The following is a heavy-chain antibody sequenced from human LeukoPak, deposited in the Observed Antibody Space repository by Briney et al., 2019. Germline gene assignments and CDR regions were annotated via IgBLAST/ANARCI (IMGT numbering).Heavy chain of an antibody. CDR3: ARATRTIFGVKSAPHYYYYYGMDV. V-gene: IGHV1-3*01. D-gene: IGHD3-3*01. J-gene: IGHJ6*02. CDR2: INAGNGNT. Sequence: ASVKVSCKASGYTFTSYAMHWVRQAPGQRLEWMGWINAGNGNTKYSQKFQGRVTITADETTSTAYMELSSLRSEDTAVYYCARATRTIFGVKSAPHYYYYYGMDVWGQGTTVTVSS. CDR1: GYTFTSYA.